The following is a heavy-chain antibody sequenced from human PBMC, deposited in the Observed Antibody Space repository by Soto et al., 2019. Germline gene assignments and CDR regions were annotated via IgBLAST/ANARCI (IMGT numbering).Heavy chain of an antibody. CDR1: GFTFSNAW. J-gene: IGHJ5*02. CDR2: IKSKTDGGTT. D-gene: IGHD6-6*01. Sequence: QRLSCAASGFTFSNAWMSWVRQAPGKGLEWVGRIKSKTDGGTTDYAAPVKGRFTISRDGSKNTPYLQMNSLKTEDTAVYYCTTIVRIAARRPGRFDPWGQGTLVTVSS. CDR3: TTIVRIAARRPGRFDP. V-gene: IGHV3-15*01.